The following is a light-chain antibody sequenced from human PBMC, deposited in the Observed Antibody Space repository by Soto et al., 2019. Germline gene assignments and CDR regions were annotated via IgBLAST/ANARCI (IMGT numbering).Light chain of an antibody. CDR1: QSIGSW. CDR3: QQYHRYPWT. J-gene: IGKJ1*01. Sequence: DIQMTQSPSTLSASVGDRVTIACRASQSIGSWLAGYQRKPGKAPKLLISAASSLKRRVPSRASGTVSGTEFTLPIRSLPPDDFAPYHRQQYHRYPWTFGQGTKVDIK. CDR2: AAS. V-gene: IGKV1-5*01.